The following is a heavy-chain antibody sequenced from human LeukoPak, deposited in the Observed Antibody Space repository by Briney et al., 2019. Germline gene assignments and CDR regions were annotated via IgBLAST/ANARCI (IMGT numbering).Heavy chain of an antibody. J-gene: IGHJ6*03. CDR3: ARGSGSRNYYYYYMDV. V-gene: IGHV3-23*01. Sequence: GGSLRLSCAASGFTFSSYGMHWVRQAPGKGLEWVSAISGSGGSTYYADSVKGRFTISRDNSKNTLYLQMNSLRAEDTAVYYCARGSGSRNYYYYYMDVWGKGTTVTVSS. D-gene: IGHD1-26*01. CDR2: ISGSGGST. CDR1: GFTFSSYG.